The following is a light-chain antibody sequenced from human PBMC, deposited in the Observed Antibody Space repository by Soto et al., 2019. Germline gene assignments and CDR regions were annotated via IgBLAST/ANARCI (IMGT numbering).Light chain of an antibody. CDR1: SSDVGGYNY. J-gene: IGLJ2*01. CDR2: EVN. CDR3: SSYAGSDQLV. V-gene: IGLV2-8*01. Sequence: QSALTQPASVSGSPGQSITISCTGTSSDVGGYNYVSWYQQHPGKVPKLMIYEVNKRPSGVPDRFSGSKSGNTASLTVSGLQAEDEADYYCSSYAGSDQLVFGGGTQLTVL.